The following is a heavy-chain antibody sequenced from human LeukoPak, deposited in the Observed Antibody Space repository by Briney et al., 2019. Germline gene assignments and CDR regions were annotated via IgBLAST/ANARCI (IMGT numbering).Heavy chain of an antibody. CDR2: IKQDGSEK. CDR1: GFTFSSYW. CDR3: ARSLLRIAARGAAFDY. V-gene: IGHV3-7*01. J-gene: IGHJ4*02. Sequence: PGGSLRLSCAASGFTFSSYWMSWVRQAPGKGLEWVANIKQDGSEKYYVDSVKGRFTISRDNAKNSLYLQMNSLRAEDTAVYYCARSLLRIAARGAAFDYWGQGTLVTVSS. D-gene: IGHD6-6*01.